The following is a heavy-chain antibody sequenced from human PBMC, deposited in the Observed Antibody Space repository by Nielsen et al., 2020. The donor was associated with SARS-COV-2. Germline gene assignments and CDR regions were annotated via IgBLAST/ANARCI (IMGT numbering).Heavy chain of an antibody. CDR2: INPSGNNT. CDR1: EFRFTNYF. V-gene: IGHV1-46*01. CDR3: ARAYCDSTTCYRHAFDI. D-gene: IGHD2-2*02. Sequence: ASVKVSCKASEFRFTNYFINWVRQAPGQGLEWMAIINPSGNNTHSAQKFQGRVTVTRDTSTSTVYMELSSLRSEDSAVYFCARAYCDSTTCYRHAFDIWCQGTLVTVSS. J-gene: IGHJ3*02.